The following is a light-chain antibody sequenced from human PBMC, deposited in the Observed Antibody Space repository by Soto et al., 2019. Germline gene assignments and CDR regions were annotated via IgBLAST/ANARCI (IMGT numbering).Light chain of an antibody. CDR2: EVT. CDR3: CSHAGDNTYV. V-gene: IGLV2-8*01. CDR1: SSDVGGYNY. J-gene: IGLJ1*01. Sequence: QSVLTQPPSASVSPGQSVTISCTGTSSDVGGYNYVSWYQQHPGKAPKLMIYEVTKRPSGVPDRFSGSKSGNTASLTVSGLQAEDEADYFCCSHAGDNTYVFGTGTKV.